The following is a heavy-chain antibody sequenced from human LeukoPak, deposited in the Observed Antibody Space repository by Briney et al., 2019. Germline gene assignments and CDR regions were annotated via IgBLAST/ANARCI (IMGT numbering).Heavy chain of an antibody. Sequence: SESLSLTCAVSGGSLNYHYLTWIRQSPGKRLEWIGLINSGGTTVYDPSLKSRVSISLDTSKNQFSLTLRSMTATDTAVYYCARDEAGHYALALWGQGTPVSVSS. CDR1: GGSLNYHY. D-gene: IGHD4-17*01. CDR2: INSGGTT. CDR3: ARDEAGHYALAL. V-gene: IGHV4-34*01. J-gene: IGHJ5*02.